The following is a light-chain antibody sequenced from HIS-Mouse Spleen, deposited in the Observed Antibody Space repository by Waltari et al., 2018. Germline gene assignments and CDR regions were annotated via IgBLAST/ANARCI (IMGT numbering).Light chain of an antibody. V-gene: IGLV2-18*02. CDR1: SSDVGRYNR. Sequence: QSALTQPPSVSGSPGQSVTISCPGTSSDVGRYNRVPWYQQPPGTAPKLMIYEVSNRPSGVPDRFSGSKSGNTASLTISGLQAEDEADYYCSSYTSSSTYVVFGGGTKLTVL. CDR2: EVS. J-gene: IGLJ2*01. CDR3: SSYTSSSTYVV.